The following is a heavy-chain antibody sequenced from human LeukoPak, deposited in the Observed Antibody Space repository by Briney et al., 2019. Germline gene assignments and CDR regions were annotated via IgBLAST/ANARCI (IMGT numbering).Heavy chain of an antibody. CDR3: ARPYYYGSGSYYFAFDI. Sequence: SETLSLTCTVSGGSISTYYWSWIRQPPGKGLEWIGYVYYSGSTNYSPSLKSRVTISVDTSKSQFSLKLSSVTAADTAVYYCARPYYYGSGSYYFAFDIWGQGTMVTVSS. J-gene: IGHJ3*02. D-gene: IGHD3-10*01. CDR2: VYYSGST. V-gene: IGHV4-59*08. CDR1: GGSISTYY.